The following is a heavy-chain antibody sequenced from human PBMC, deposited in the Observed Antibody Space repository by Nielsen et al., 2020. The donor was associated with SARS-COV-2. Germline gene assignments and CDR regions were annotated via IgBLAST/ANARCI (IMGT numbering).Heavy chain of an antibody. D-gene: IGHD6-13*01. Sequence: GESLKISCAASGFTFSTYGMHWVRQAPGKGLEWVAVIWYDGSNKYYAESVKGRFTISRDNSKNTLYLQMNSLRAEDTAVYYCARGTAATGNDHWGQGTLVTVSS. V-gene: IGHV3-33*08. CDR3: ARGTAATGNDH. CDR1: GFTFSTYG. J-gene: IGHJ4*02. CDR2: IWYDGSNK.